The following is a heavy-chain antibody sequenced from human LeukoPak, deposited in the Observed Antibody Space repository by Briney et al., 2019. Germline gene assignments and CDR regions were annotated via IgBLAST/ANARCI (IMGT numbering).Heavy chain of an antibody. D-gene: IGHD3-10*01. CDR2: TSSDLNVK. Sequence: PGRSLRLSCTASEFTFSAFGMHWVRQAPGKGLEWVAVTSSDLNVKLYADSVKGRFTISRDNSRSTLYLQMNSLRPEDTAIYYCAREGYYGSGSPPSLYFDYWGQGTLVTVSS. V-gene: IGHV3-30*03. CDR3: AREGYYGSGSPPSLYFDY. J-gene: IGHJ4*02. CDR1: EFTFSAFG.